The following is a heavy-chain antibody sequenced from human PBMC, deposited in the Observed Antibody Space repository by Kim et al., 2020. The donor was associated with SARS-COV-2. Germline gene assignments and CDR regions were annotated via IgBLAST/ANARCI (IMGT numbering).Heavy chain of an antibody. V-gene: IGHV3-23*01. J-gene: IGHJ4*02. CDR3: AKDLHPRDGYKRGFDY. CDR1: EFTFSSYA. Sequence: GGSLRLSCATSEFTFSSYAMSWVRQAPGKGLEWVSVISGSGGSTYYADSVKGRFTISRDNSKNTLYLQMNSLRAEDTAIYYCAKDLHPRDGYKRGFDYWGQGTLVTVSS. CDR2: ISGSGGST. D-gene: IGHD5-12*01.